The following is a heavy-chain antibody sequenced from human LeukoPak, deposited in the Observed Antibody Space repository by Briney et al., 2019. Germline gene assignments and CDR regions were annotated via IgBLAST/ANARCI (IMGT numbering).Heavy chain of an antibody. CDR1: GYTFTGYY. V-gene: IGHV1-2*02. D-gene: IGHD3-22*01. CDR2: INPKSGDT. Sequence: ASVKVSCEASGYTFTGYYMQWLRQAPGQGLEWMGCINPKSGDTEYAQKFQGRVILTRDTSISTAYMELSRLRSDDTAVYYCARAAIVVATSLPDFWGQGTLVTVSS. J-gene: IGHJ4*02. CDR3: ARAAIVVATSLPDF.